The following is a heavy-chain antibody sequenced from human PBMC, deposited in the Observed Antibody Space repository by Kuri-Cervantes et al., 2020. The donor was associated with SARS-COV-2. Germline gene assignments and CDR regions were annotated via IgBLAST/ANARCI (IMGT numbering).Heavy chain of an antibody. CDR3: ARGGNIAAAGTFYYYYMDV. V-gene: IGHV4-61*10. J-gene: IGHJ6*03. CDR1: FGSVSSGHYY. D-gene: IGHD6-13*01. Sequence: SETLSLTCTVSFGSVSSGHYYWNWIRQPAGKGLEWIGYIHTSGSTKYNPSLKSRVTISVDTSKNQFSLKLSSVTAADTAVYYCARGGNIAAAGTFYYYYMDVWGKGTTVTVSS. CDR2: IHTSGST.